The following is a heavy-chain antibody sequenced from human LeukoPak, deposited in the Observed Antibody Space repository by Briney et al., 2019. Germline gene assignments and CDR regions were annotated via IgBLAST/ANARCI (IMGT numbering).Heavy chain of an antibody. CDR1: GFTFSSYW. CDR2: INSDGSSP. CDR3: ARDSAATGTWDY. Sequence: GGSLRLSCTASGFTFSSYWMQWVRQAPGKGLVWVSRINSDGSSPSYADSVKGRFTISRDNSKNTLYLQMNNLSAEDTAVYYCARDSAATGTWDYWGQGTLVTVSS. J-gene: IGHJ4*02. V-gene: IGHV3-74*01. D-gene: IGHD1-1*01.